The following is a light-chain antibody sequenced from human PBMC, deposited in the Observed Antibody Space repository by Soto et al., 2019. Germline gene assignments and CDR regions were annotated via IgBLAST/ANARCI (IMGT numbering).Light chain of an antibody. CDR1: SSDDGGYIY. J-gene: IGLJ1*01. Sequence: QSVLTQPASVSGSPGQSITISCTGTSSDDGGYIYVSWYQQHPGKAPKLMIYDVGNRPSGVSNRFSGSKSGNTASLTISGLQAEDEADYYCSSYTGSSTRYVFGTGTKVTVL. CDR2: DVG. V-gene: IGLV2-14*01. CDR3: SSYTGSSTRYV.